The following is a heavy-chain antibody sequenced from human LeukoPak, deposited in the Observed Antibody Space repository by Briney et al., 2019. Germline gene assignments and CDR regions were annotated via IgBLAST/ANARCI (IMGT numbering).Heavy chain of an antibody. J-gene: IGHJ6*03. CDR3: ARALFLPYYYYYYMDV. CDR1: GYTFTSYY. V-gene: IGHV1-46*01. CDR2: INPSGGST. D-gene: IGHD2-21*01. Sequence: ASVKVSCKASGYTFTSYYMHWVRQAPGQGLEWMGIINPSGGSTSYAQKFQGRVTMTRDMSTSTVYMELSSLRSEDTAVYYCARALFLPYYYYYYMDVWGKGTTVTVSS.